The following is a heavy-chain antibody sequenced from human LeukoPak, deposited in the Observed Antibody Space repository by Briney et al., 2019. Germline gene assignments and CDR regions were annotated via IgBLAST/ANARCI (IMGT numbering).Heavy chain of an antibody. J-gene: IGHJ4*02. Sequence: GGSLRLSCVAAGFIFSNAWMNWVRQAPGRGLEWVGRIKSKTDGATPDYAAPVKGRFSISRDDSKNKLYLQMNGLKTEDTALYYCTSLTMIVGTHFDYWGQGTLVTVSS. CDR3: TSLTMIVGTHFDY. V-gene: IGHV3-15*01. CDR1: GFIFSNAW. D-gene: IGHD3-22*01. CDR2: IKSKTDGATP.